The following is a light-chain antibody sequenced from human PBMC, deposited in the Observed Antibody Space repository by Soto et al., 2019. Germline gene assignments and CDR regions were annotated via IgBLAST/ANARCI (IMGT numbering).Light chain of an antibody. CDR2: DDR. J-gene: IGLJ2*01. CDR3: QVWDSRRVI. V-gene: IGLV3-21*02. Sequence: SYELTQPPSVSVAPGQTATITCGGNNIESKSVHWYQQKAGQAPVLVVYDDRDRPSGIPARFSGSNSGNTATLTISRVAAGDEADYFCQVWDSRRVIFGGGTKLTVL. CDR1: NIESKS.